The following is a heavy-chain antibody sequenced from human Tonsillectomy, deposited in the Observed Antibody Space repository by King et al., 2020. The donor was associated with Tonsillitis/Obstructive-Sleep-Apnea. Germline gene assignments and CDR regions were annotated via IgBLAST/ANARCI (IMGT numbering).Heavy chain of an antibody. J-gene: IGHJ3*02. CDR2: ISYDGNNK. CDR1: GFTFSSYV. Sequence: VQLVESGGGVVQPGRSLRLSCAASGFTFSSYVMHWVRQAPGKGLEWVAIISYDGNNKYYADSVKGRFTISRDNSKNTLFLQMNSLRVEDTAVYYCARDAGKAYYDSSGYYYVGTFDIWGQGTMVTVSS. D-gene: IGHD3-22*01. V-gene: IGHV3-30*04. CDR3: ARDAGKAYYDSSGYYYVGTFDI.